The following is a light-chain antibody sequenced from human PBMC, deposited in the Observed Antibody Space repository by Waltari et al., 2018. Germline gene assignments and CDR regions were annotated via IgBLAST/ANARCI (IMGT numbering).Light chain of an antibody. J-gene: IGLJ2*01. CDR1: SSDGGSYNH. V-gene: IGLV2-23*01. Sequence: QSALTQPASVSGSPGQSITISCTGTSSDGGSYNHVSWYQQHPGKAPKLMIYEGSKRPSGVSNRFSGSKSGNTASLTISGLQAEDEADYYCCSYAGSSTYVVFGGGTKLTVL. CDR3: CSYAGSSTYVV. CDR2: EGS.